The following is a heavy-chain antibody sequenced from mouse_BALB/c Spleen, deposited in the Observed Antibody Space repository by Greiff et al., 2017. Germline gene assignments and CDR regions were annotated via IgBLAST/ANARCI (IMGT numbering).Heavy chain of an antibody. D-gene: IGHD1-1*02. CDR2: IYPSDSYT. CDR3: TRFGNYFDY. Sequence: QVQLQPGAELVRPGASVKLSCKASGYTFTSYWINWVKQRPGQGLEWIGNIYPSDSYTNYNQKFKDKATLTVDKSSSTAYMQLSSPTSEDSAVYYCTRFGNYFDYWGQGTTLTVSS. J-gene: IGHJ2*01. V-gene: IGHV1-69*02. CDR1: GYTFTSYW.